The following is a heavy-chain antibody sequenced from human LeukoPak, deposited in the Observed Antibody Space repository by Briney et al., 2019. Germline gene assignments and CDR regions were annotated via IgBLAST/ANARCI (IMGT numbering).Heavy chain of an antibody. J-gene: IGHJ5*02. CDR1: GGSFSGYY. D-gene: IGHD3-16*01. CDR3: ARQRGGGTPLFDP. V-gene: IGHV4-34*01. Sequence: PSETLSLTCAVYGGSFSGYYWSWIRQPPGKGLEWIGEINHSGSTNYNPSLKSRVTISVDTSKNQFSLKLSSVTAADTAVYYRARQRGGGTPLFDPWGQGTLVTVSS. CDR2: INHSGST.